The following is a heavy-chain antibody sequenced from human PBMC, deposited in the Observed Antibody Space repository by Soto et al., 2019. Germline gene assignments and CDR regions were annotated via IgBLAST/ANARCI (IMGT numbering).Heavy chain of an antibody. CDR3: ARDLRPYDSSGYYPNWFDP. CDR2: ISAYNGNT. Sequence: AASVKVSCKASGYTFTSYGISWVRQAPGQGLEWMGWISAYNGNTNYAQKLQGRVTMTTDTSTSTAYMELRSLRSDDTAVYYCARDLRPYDSSGYYPNWFDPWGQGTPVTVSS. V-gene: IGHV1-18*01. CDR1: GYTFTSYG. D-gene: IGHD3-22*01. J-gene: IGHJ5*02.